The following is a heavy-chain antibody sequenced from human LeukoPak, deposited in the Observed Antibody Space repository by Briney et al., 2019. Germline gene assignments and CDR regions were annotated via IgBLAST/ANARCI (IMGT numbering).Heavy chain of an antibody. Sequence: SVKVSCKASGGTFNSYAISWVRQAPGQGLEWMGGIIPIFGTTNYAQKFQGRVTITTDGSSSTAYMEMSSLRSDDTAVYYCARALVQPSGAFDIWGQGAMVTVSS. CDR3: ARALVQPSGAFDI. D-gene: IGHD1-26*01. J-gene: IGHJ3*02. V-gene: IGHV1-69*05. CDR2: IIPIFGTT. CDR1: GGTFNSYA.